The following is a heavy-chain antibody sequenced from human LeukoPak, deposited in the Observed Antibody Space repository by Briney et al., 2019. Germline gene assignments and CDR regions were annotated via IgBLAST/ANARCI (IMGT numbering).Heavy chain of an antibody. Sequence: GSLRLSCGASEFTFSTSWVIWVRQAPGKGLEWVANLNQDGGEKYYVDSVKGRFTISRDNGRNSLYLQMDSLRVEDTAVYYCARHIPFDCWGQGTLVTVSS. V-gene: IGHV3-7*03. CDR3: ARHIPFDC. CDR2: LNQDGGEK. D-gene: IGHD2-21*01. J-gene: IGHJ4*02. CDR1: EFTFSTSW.